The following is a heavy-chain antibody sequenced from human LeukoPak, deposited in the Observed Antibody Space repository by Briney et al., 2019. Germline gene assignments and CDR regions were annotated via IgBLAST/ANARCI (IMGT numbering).Heavy chain of an antibody. Sequence: QPGGSLRLSCAASGFTFDDYAMHWVRQAPGKSLEGVSLISGDGGSTYYVDSVKGRFTISRDNSKNSLYLQMNSLRTEDTALYYCAKDINQDPGDGYSGMDDYWGQGTLVTVSS. J-gene: IGHJ4*02. CDR3: AKDINQDPGDGYSGMDDY. CDR2: ISGDGGST. CDR1: GFTFDDYA. V-gene: IGHV3-43*02. D-gene: IGHD5-24*01.